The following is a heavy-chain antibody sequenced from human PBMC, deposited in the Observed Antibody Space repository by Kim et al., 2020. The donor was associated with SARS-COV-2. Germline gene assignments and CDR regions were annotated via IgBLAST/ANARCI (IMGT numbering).Heavy chain of an antibody. D-gene: IGHD5-12*01. J-gene: IGHJ4*02. CDR1: GFFFSSDW. V-gene: IGHV3-15*01. CDR2: IKNKIHGGTI. Sequence: GGSLRLSCAVFGFFFSSDWMNWVRQAPGKGLEWVARIKNKIHGGTIDYAAPVKGRSRNPRDDSKDTVFLQMDSLKTEDTAVYYCTTALPTMLPQVDYWGQETLLPVS. CDR3: TTALPTMLPQVDY.